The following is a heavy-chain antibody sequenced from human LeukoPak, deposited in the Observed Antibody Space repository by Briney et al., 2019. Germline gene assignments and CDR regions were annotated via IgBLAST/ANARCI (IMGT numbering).Heavy chain of an antibody. CDR2: INTDGSST. CDR1: GFTFSTYW. CDR3: ARAPSGYFDY. J-gene: IGHJ4*02. Sequence: GGSLRLSCAASGFTFSTYWMHWVRQGPGKGLVWVSRINTDGSSTSYADSVKGRFTNSRDNAENTLYLQMNSLRAEDTAVYYCARAPSGYFDYWGQGTLVAVSS. V-gene: IGHV3-74*01. D-gene: IGHD1-26*01.